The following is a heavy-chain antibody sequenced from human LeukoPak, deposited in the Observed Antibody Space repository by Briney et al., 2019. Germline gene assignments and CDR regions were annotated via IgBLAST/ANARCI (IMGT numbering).Heavy chain of an antibody. Sequence: SETLSLTCTVSGGSISSGDYYWSWIRQPPGKGLEWIGYIYYSGSTYYNPSLKSRVTISVDTSKNQFSLKLSSVTAADTAVCYCARDSRVVPVDYYYYMDVWGKGTTVTVSS. CDR2: IYYSGST. J-gene: IGHJ6*03. CDR3: ARDSRVVPVDYYYYMDV. CDR1: GGSISSGDYY. D-gene: IGHD2-2*01. V-gene: IGHV4-30-4*08.